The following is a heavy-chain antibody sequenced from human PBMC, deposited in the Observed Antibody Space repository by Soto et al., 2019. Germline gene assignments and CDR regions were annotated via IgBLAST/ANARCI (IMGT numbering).Heavy chain of an antibody. CDR3: ASSPFIMG. Sequence: EVQLVESGGGLVQPGGSLKLSCAASGFTFSGSTIYWVRQASGKGLEWVGHIRSKANNYATAYVASVTGRFTISRDDSKNTAYLQMNSLKPEDTAVYYCASSPFIMGWGQGTLVTVSS. D-gene: IGHD3-16*02. V-gene: IGHV3-73*01. CDR1: GFTFSGST. CDR2: IRSKANNYAT. J-gene: IGHJ4*02.